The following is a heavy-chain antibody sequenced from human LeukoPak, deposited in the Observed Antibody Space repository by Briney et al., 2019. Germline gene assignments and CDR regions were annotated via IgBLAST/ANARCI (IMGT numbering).Heavy chain of an antibody. V-gene: IGHV3-21*01. J-gene: IGHJ4*02. Sequence: GGSLRLSCTASGFTVSGYSMNWIRQAPGKGLEWVSSFGTRSTSVYHAGSVKGRFAISRDNAKNSLYLQMNSLRAEDTALYYCAREVSESFDFWGQGTLVTVSS. CDR1: GFTVSGYS. D-gene: IGHD3-22*01. CDR3: AREVSESFDF. CDR2: FGTRSTSV.